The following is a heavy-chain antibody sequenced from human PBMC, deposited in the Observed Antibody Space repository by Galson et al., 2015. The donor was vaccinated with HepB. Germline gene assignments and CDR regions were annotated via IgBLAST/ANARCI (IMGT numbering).Heavy chain of an antibody. Sequence: SVKVSCKASGYTFTSYAMNWVRQAPGQGLEWMGWINTNTGNPTYAQGFTGRFVFSLDTSVSTAYPQISSLKAEDTAVYYCARMPLKPHRPTPVPAALNWFDPWGQGTLVTVSS. D-gene: IGHD2-2*01. CDR1: GYTFTSYA. CDR2: INTNTGNP. V-gene: IGHV7-4-1*02. CDR3: ARMPLKPHRPTPVPAALNWFDP. J-gene: IGHJ5*02.